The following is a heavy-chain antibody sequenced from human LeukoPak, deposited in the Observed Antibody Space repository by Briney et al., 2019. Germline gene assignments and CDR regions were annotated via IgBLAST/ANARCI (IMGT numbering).Heavy chain of an antibody. Sequence: GGSLRLSCAASGFTFSSSWMTWVRQAPGKGLEWVASINQDGGEIHYVDSVKGRFTISRDNSKNTLYLQMNTLRAEDTAVYYCAKDGVWIGEKKANMDVWGKGTTVTVSS. CDR1: GFTFSSSW. CDR3: AKDGVWIGEKKANMDV. CDR2: INQDGGEI. D-gene: IGHD3-10*01. V-gene: IGHV3-7*03. J-gene: IGHJ6*03.